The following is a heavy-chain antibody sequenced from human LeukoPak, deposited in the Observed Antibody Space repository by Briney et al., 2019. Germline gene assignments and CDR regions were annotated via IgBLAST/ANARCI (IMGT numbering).Heavy chain of an antibody. D-gene: IGHD2-8*01. Sequence: ASVTVSFTASGYTFTIYYMYYVGQARGPRGKGLGRINPIGSSTSYAQKFQSRVTMTRDMSTSTVYMELSSLRSEDKAVYYCARERGGYCTNGVCYIGTFDPWGQGTLVTVSS. CDR2: INPIGSST. V-gene: IGHV1-46*01. J-gene: IGHJ5*02. CDR3: ARERGGYCTNGVCYIGTFDP. CDR1: GYTFTIYY.